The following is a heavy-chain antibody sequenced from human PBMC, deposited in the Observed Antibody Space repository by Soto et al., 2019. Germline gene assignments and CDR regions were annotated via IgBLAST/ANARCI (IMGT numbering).Heavy chain of an antibody. J-gene: IGHJ4*02. CDR1: GFTFSSYG. D-gene: IGHD1-26*01. V-gene: IGHV3-30*03. Sequence: GGSLRLSCAASGFTFSSYGMHWVRQAPGKGLEWVAVISYDGSNKYYADSVKGRFTISRDDSKNTLYLQMNSLRAEDTAVYYCASTHRSVGASFDYWGQGTLVTVSS. CDR3: ASTHRSVGASFDY. CDR2: ISYDGSNK.